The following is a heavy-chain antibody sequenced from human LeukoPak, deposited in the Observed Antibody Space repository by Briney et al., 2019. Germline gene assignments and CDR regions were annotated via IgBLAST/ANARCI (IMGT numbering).Heavy chain of an antibody. CDR3: ALLLGVSGSVDY. V-gene: IGHV4-59*11. Sequence: SETLSLTCTVSGGSISSHYWSWIRQPPGKGLEWIGYIYYSGSTNYNPSLRSRVTISVDTSKNQFSLKLSSVTAADTAVYYCALLLGVSGSVDYWGQGTLVTVSS. CDR2: IYYSGST. J-gene: IGHJ4*02. D-gene: IGHD3-10*01. CDR1: GGSISSHY.